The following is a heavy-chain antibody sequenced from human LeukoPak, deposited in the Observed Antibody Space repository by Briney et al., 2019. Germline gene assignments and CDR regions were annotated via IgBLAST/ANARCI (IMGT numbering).Heavy chain of an antibody. D-gene: IGHD3-9*01. J-gene: IGHJ4*02. CDR3: AKASRGDGRYFNWLFSYYFDY. Sequence: PGRSLRLSCAASGFTFDDYAMHWVRQAPGKGLEWVSGISWNSGSIGYADSVKGRFTISRDNAKNSLYLQMNSLRAEDTALYYCAKASRGDGRYFNWLFSYYFDYWGQGTLVTVSS. CDR1: GFTFDDYA. V-gene: IGHV3-9*01. CDR2: ISWNSGSI.